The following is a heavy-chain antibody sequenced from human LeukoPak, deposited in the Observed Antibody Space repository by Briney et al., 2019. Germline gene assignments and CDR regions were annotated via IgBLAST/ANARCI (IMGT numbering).Heavy chain of an antibody. J-gene: IGHJ3*02. Sequence: GGSLRLSCAASGFTFSSYWMHWVRQAPGKGLVWVSRINSDGSSTSYADSVKGRFTISRDNAKNTLYLQMDSLRAEDTAVYYCAREPIAVAGDDAFDIWGQGTMVTVSS. D-gene: IGHD6-19*01. CDR3: AREPIAVAGDDAFDI. V-gene: IGHV3-74*01. CDR2: INSDGSST. CDR1: GFTFSSYW.